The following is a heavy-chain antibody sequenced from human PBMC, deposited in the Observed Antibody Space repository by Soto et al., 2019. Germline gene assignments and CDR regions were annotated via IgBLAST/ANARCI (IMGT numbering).Heavy chain of an antibody. Sequence: GASVKVSCKASGGTFSSYAISWVRQAPGQGLEWMGGIIPIFGTANYAQKFQGRVTITADESTSTAYMELSSLRSEDTAVYYCARAVVGATTEYYYYGMDVWGQGTTVTVSS. V-gene: IGHV1-69*13. CDR2: IIPIFGTA. CDR1: GGTFSSYA. CDR3: ARAVVGATTEYYYYGMDV. J-gene: IGHJ6*02. D-gene: IGHD1-26*01.